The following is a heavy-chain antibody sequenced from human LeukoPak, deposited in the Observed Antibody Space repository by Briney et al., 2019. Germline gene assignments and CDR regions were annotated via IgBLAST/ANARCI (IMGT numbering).Heavy chain of an antibody. Sequence: SETLSLTCAVYGGSFSGYYWSWIRQPPGKGLEWIGYIYYSGSTNYNPSLKSRVTISVDTSKNQFSLKLSSVTAADTAVYYCARVVVPAAMLDYWGQGTLVTVSS. V-gene: IGHV4-59*01. J-gene: IGHJ4*02. CDR1: GGSFSGYY. D-gene: IGHD2-2*01. CDR3: ARVVVPAAMLDY. CDR2: IYYSGST.